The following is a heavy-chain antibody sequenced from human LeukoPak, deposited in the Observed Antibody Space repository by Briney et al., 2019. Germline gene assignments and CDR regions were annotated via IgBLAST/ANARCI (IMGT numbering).Heavy chain of an antibody. CDR3: ARDPVVVAAGGSFDY. D-gene: IGHD2-15*01. Sequence: GGSLRLSCAASGFTFSSYAMHRVRQAPGKGLEWVAVISYDGSNKYYADPVKGRFTISRDNSKNTLYLQMNSLRAEDTAVYYCARDPVVVAAGGSFDYWGQGTLVTVSS. J-gene: IGHJ4*02. CDR2: ISYDGSNK. CDR1: GFTFSSYA. V-gene: IGHV3-30*04.